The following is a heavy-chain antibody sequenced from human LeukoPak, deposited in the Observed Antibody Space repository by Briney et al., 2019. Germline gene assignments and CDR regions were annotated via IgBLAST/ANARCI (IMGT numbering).Heavy chain of an antibody. CDR3: ARLRRNSDRSDFFYYYDH. J-gene: IGHJ4*02. Sequence: GGTLRLSCAASGFTFSDYSMNWVRQAPGKGLEWVASVNTVSSYIYYADSMRGRFTISRDNAKNSLFLQMNSLRAEDTAVYYCARLRRNSDRSDFFYYYDHWGQGTLVTVSS. D-gene: IGHD3-22*01. CDR2: VNTVSSYI. CDR1: GFTFSDYS. V-gene: IGHV3-21*01.